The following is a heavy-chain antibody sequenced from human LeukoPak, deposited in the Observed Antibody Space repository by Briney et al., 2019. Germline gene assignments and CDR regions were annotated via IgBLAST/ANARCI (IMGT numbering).Heavy chain of an antibody. CDR3: ARVVEMATIRLLDY. V-gene: IGHV4-34*01. CDR1: GXSFSGYY. J-gene: IGHJ4*02. D-gene: IGHD5-24*01. Sequence: SETLCLTCAVYGXSFSGYYGSWIRQPPGKGLEWIAEINHSGSTNYNPSLKSRVTISVDTSKNQFSLKLSSVTAADTAVYYCARVVEMATIRLLDYWGQGTLVTVSS. CDR2: INHSGST.